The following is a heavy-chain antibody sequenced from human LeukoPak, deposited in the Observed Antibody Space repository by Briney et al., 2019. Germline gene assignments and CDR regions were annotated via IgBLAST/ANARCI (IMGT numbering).Heavy chain of an antibody. Sequence: SVNVSCKASGCTFSSYAISWVRQAPGQGLEWMGRIIPILGIANYAQKFQGRVTITADKSTSTAYMELSSLRSEDTAVYYCARATTVTLFDYWGQGTLVTVSS. V-gene: IGHV1-69*04. D-gene: IGHD4-17*01. J-gene: IGHJ4*02. CDR2: IIPILGIA. CDR1: GCTFSSYA. CDR3: ARATTVTLFDY.